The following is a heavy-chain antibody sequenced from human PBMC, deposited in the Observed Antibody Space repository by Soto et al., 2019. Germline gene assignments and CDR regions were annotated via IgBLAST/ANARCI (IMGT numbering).Heavy chain of an antibody. J-gene: IGHJ4*02. Sequence: ASVKVSCKASGYSFTSYGISWVRQAPGQGPEWMGWISGHNGNTNHPQSLQGRATMTTDTSRNTAYMELRSLRSDDTAVYYCARHRFNYYDDTVYYYFDYWGQGTLVTVSS. CDR2: ISGHNGNT. CDR3: ARHRFNYYDDTVYYYFDY. V-gene: IGHV1-18*04. D-gene: IGHD3-22*01. CDR1: GYSFTSYG.